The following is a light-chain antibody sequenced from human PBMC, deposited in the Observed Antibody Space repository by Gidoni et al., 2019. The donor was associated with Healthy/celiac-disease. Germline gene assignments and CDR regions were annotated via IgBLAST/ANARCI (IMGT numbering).Light chain of an antibody. CDR1: QSISSY. CDR2: AAS. Sequence: DIKMTQSPSSLSAPVGDRVTITCRASQSISSYLTWYQQKPGKAPKLLIYAASSLQSEVPKRFSGSGSGTDFTLTISSLQPEDFATYYCQQSYSTSWTFGQGTKVEIK. J-gene: IGKJ1*01. CDR3: QQSYSTSWT. V-gene: IGKV1-39*01.